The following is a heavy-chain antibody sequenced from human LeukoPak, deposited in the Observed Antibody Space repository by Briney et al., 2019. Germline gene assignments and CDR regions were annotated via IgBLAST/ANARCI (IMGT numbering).Heavy chain of an antibody. CDR3: AKDKGSHDYMDV. CDR2: ISWNSGSI. CDR1: GFTFDDYA. Sequence: GGSLRLSCAASGFTFDDYAMHWVRQAPGKVLEWVSGISWNSGSIGYADSVKGRFTISRDNAKNSLYLQMNSLRAEDTALYYCAKDKGSHDYMDVWGKGTTVTVSS. D-gene: IGHD2-15*01. J-gene: IGHJ6*03. V-gene: IGHV3-9*01.